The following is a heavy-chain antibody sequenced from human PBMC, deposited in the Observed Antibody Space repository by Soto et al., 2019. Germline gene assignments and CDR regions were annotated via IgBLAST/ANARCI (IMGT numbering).Heavy chain of an antibody. Sequence: VHVVESGGGLAQPGGSLRLSCAASEFTFTDYWMHWVRQAPGKGLVWVSRIRGDGNSINYADFVRGRFTISRDNAKNTLYLQMSSRRVEDTSVYYCARGVRGHYGFDVWGQGTMVTVSS. CDR2: IRGDGNSI. CDR1: EFTFTDYW. V-gene: IGHV3-74*01. CDR3: ARGVRGHYGFDV. J-gene: IGHJ3*01. D-gene: IGHD3-10*01.